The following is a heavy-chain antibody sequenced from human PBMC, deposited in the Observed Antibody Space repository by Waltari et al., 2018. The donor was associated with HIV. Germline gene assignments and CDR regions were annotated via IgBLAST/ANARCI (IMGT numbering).Heavy chain of an antibody. Sequence: EVQVLESGGALVQPGGSLRLSCAASGFTFSNYGITWVRQAPGKGLEWVSTISGSGGSTYYADSVKGRFTVSRDNSKNTLYLQMNSLRAEDTAVYFCVKEHQYSHSWYSYYGMDVWGQGTTVTVSS. D-gene: IGHD6-13*01. CDR1: GFTFSNYG. CDR3: VKEHQYSHSWYSYYGMDV. CDR2: ISGSGGST. V-gene: IGHV3-23*01. J-gene: IGHJ6*02.